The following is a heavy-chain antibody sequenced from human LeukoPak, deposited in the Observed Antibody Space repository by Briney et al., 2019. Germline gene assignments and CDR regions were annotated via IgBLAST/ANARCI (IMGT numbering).Heavy chain of an antibody. CDR2: IVVGSGNT. Sequence: SVKVSCKASGFTFTSSAVQWVRQARGQRLEWIGWIVVGSGNTNYAQKFQERVTITRDMSTSTAYMELSSLRSEDTAVYYCAADQYCGGDCPLDYGGQGTLVTVPS. V-gene: IGHV1-58*01. CDR3: AADQYCGGDCPLDY. CDR1: GFTFTSSA. J-gene: IGHJ4*02. D-gene: IGHD2-21*02.